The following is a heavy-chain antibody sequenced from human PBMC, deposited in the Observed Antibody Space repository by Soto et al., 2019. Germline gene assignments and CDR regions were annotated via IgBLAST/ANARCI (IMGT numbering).Heavy chain of an antibody. CDR1: CGSINSSTYY. D-gene: IGHD6-13*01. CDR3: ARGRGKQQLARYYFDY. CDR2: IYYSGST. J-gene: IGHJ4*02. Sequence: SETLSLTCTVSCGSINSSTYYWGWIRQPPGKGLEWIGSIYYSGSTYYNPSLKSRVTISVDTSKNQFSLKLSSVTAADTAVYYCARGRGKQQLARYYFDYWGQGTLVTVSS. V-gene: IGHV4-39*07.